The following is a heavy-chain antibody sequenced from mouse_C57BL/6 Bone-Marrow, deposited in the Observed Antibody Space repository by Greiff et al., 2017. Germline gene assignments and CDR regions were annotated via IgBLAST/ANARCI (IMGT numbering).Heavy chain of an antibody. V-gene: IGHV1-76*01. CDR3: ARYPGDYYAMDY. CDR1: GYTFTDYY. CDR2: IYPGSGNT. J-gene: IGHJ4*01. Sequence: VQLQQSGAELVRPGASVKLSCKASGYTFTDYYINWVKQRPGQGLEWIARIYPGSGNTYYNEKFKGKATLTAEKSSSTAYMQLSRLTSEDSAVYFCARYPGDYYAMDYWGQGTSGTVSS.